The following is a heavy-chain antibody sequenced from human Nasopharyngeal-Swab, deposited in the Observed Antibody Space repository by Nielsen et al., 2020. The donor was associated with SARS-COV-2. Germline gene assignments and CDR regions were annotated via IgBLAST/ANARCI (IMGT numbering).Heavy chain of an antibody. D-gene: IGHD6-19*01. V-gene: IGHV3-33*01. CDR2: IWYDGSNK. Sequence: GESLKISCAASGFTFSSYGMHWVRQAPGKGLEWVAVIWYDGSNKYYADSVKGRFTISRDNSKNTLYLQMNSLRAEDTAVYYCARDIARQWLPNVRLPDYWGQGTLVTVSS. CDR3: ARDIARQWLPNVRLPDY. J-gene: IGHJ4*02. CDR1: GFTFSSYG.